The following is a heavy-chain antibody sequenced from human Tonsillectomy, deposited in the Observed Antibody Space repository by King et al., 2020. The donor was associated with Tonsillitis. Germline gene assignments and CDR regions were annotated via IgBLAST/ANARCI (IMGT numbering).Heavy chain of an antibody. CDR1: GGTFSSYA. V-gene: IGHV1-69*01. CDR2: IIPIFGTA. J-gene: IGHJ6*02. Sequence: VQLVESGAEVKKPGSSVKVSCKASGGTFSSYAISWVRQAPGLGLEWMGGIIPIFGTANYAQKFQGRVTITADESTSTAYMELSSLRSEDTAVYYCARDQRKYSYGYYYYGMDVWGQGTTVTVSS. D-gene: IGHD5-18*01. CDR3: ARDQRKYSYGYYYYGMDV.